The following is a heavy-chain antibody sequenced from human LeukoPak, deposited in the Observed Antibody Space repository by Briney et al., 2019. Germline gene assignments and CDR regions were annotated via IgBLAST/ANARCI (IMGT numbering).Heavy chain of an antibody. Sequence: GASVKVSCKASGYTFTGYYMHWVGQAPGQGLEWMGWINPNSGGTNYAQKFQGRVTMTRDTSISTAYMELSRLRSDDTAVYYCARGAAAATNYFDYWGQGTLVTVSS. V-gene: IGHV1-2*02. D-gene: IGHD6-13*01. CDR1: GYTFTGYY. CDR2: INPNSGGT. CDR3: ARGAAAATNYFDY. J-gene: IGHJ4*02.